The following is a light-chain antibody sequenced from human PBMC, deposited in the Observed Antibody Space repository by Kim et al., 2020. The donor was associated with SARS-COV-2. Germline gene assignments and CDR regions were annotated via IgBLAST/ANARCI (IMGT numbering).Light chain of an antibody. J-gene: IGLJ3*02. V-gene: IGLV1-40*01. CDR1: SSNIGAGYD. CDR3: QSYDSSLSGSV. Sequence: QRGTISCTGSSSNIGAGYDVHWYQQLPGTAPKLLIYGNSNRPSGVPDRFSGSKSGTSASLAITGLQAEYEADYYCQSYDSSLSGSVFGGGTQLTVL. CDR2: GNS.